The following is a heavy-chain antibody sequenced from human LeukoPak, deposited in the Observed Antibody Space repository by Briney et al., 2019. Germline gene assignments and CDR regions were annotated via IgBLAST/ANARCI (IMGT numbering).Heavy chain of an antibody. Sequence: GASLKVSCKASGGTFSSYAISCVRQAPGQGLECMGGIIPIFGTANYAQKFQGRVTITADESTSTAYMELSSLRSGDTAVYYCATPHYYDKLGSQEYFDYWGQGTLVTVSS. CDR2: IIPIFGTA. CDR1: GGTFSSYA. CDR3: ATPHYYDKLGSQEYFDY. J-gene: IGHJ4*02. D-gene: IGHD3-22*01. V-gene: IGHV1-69*13.